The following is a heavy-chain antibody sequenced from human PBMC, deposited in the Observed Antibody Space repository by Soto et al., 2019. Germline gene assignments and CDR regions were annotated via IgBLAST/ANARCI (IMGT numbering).Heavy chain of an antibody. CDR3: ARRIGGSYYFDY. V-gene: IGHV4-30-2*01. Sequence: PSETLSLTCAVSGGSISSGGYSWSWIRQPPGKGLEWIGYISHTGSTYYNPSLKSRVTISVDRSKNQFSLKLSSVTAADTAVYYCARRIGGSYYFDYWGQGTLVTVSS. CDR2: ISHTGST. CDR1: GGSISSGGYS. J-gene: IGHJ4*02. D-gene: IGHD2-15*01.